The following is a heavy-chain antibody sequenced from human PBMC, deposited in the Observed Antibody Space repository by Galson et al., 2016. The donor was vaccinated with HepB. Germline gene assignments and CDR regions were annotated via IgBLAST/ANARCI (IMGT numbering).Heavy chain of an antibody. Sequence: SETLSLTCIVSGGSISSSTYHWGLIRQPPGKGLQWIGSLYYTGTTYYRPSLRSRLTISVDTSKNQFSLRLSSVTAADTAVYYGGREVSSAVEFWGQGTLVTVSS. D-gene: IGHD6-6*01. V-gene: IGHV4-39*02. J-gene: IGHJ4*02. CDR3: GREVSSAVEF. CDR2: LYYTGTT. CDR1: GGSISSSTYH.